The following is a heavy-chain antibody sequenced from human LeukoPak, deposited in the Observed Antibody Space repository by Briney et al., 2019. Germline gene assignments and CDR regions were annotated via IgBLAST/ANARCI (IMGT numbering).Heavy chain of an antibody. CDR1: GFTVSSNY. J-gene: IGHJ4*02. Sequence: GGSLRLSCAASGFTVSSNYMSWVRQAPGKGLEWVSAIYSGGSTYYADSVKGRFTISRDNSKNTLYLQMNSLRAEDTAVYYCGAGYYDSSGYYHPFDYWGQGTLVTVSS. CDR2: IYSGGST. D-gene: IGHD3-22*01. CDR3: GAGYYDSSGYYHPFDY. V-gene: IGHV3-66*02.